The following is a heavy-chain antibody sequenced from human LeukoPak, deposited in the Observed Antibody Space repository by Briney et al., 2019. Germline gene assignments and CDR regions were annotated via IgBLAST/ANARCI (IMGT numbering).Heavy chain of an antibody. CDR2: MNPNSGNT. V-gene: IGHV1-8*01. CDR1: GYTFTSYD. CDR3: AREGVYCSSTSCYGFGWFDP. J-gene: IGHJ5*02. D-gene: IGHD2-2*01. Sequence: ASVKVSCKASGYTFTSYDINWVRQATGQGLGWMGWMNPNSGNTGYAQKFQGRVTMTRNTSISTAYMELSSLRSEDTAVYYCAREGVYCSSTSCYGFGWFDPWGQGTLVTVSS.